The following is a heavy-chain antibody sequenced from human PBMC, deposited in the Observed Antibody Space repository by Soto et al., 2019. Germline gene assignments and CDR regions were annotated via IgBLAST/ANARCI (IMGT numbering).Heavy chain of an antibody. CDR2: ISYDGSSE. CDR3: ATSSGYLNYFDY. CDR1: GFSFRTYP. J-gene: IGHJ4*02. V-gene: IGHV3-30-3*01. Sequence: QLHLVESGGGVVRPGESLRLSCVDSGFSFRTYPMHWVRQAPGTGLEWVALISYDGSSEAYGESVRDRFTVSRDNSKNTLYLQLNSLRPEDTAVYYCATSSGYLNYFDYWGQGTRVTVSS. D-gene: IGHD6-19*01.